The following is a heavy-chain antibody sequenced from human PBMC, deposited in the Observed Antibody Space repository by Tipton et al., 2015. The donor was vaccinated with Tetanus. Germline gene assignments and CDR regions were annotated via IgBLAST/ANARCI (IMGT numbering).Heavy chain of an antibody. D-gene: IGHD2-15*01. Sequence: LVQSGAEVKKPGESLKISCKGSGYSFTGYWIGWVRQMPGKGLEWMGIIYPGDSDTRYSPSFQGQVTISVDKSINTAYLQWSSLKASDTSMFYCARAHCSDGVCNFDFWGQGALVTVAS. J-gene: IGHJ4*02. CDR3: ARAHCSDGVCNFDF. CDR2: IYPGDSDT. CDR1: GYSFTGYW. V-gene: IGHV5-51*01.